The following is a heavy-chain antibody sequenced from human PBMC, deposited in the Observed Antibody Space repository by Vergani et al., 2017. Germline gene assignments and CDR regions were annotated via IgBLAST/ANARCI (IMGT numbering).Heavy chain of an antibody. D-gene: IGHD3-10*01. V-gene: IGHV3-23*01. CDR1: GFTFSTYA. Sequence: EVHLLESGGGLRQPGGSLKLSCAASGFTFSTYAMSWVRQVPGKGLEWVATIDNSGRSIYYTDSVKGRFTISRDNSKSTLFLQMNSLRAEDTAVYYCVSDGSGSYRLAYWGQGTLVTVSS. J-gene: IGHJ4*02. CDR2: IDNSGRSI. CDR3: VSDGSGSYRLAY.